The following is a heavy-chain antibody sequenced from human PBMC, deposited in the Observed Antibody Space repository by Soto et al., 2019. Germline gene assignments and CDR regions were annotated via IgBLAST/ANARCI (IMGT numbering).Heavy chain of an antibody. Sequence: GGSLRLSCAASGFTFSSYGMHLVRQAAGKGLECVAVISYDGSNKYYADSVKGRFTISRDNSKNTLYLQMNSLRAEDTAAYYCAKEPSGYCGANWYGYYYGMDVWAQGTTVTVSS. D-gene: IGHD2-21*02. J-gene: IGHJ6*02. CDR1: GFTFSSYG. V-gene: IGHV3-30*18. CDR2: ISYDGSNK. CDR3: AKEPSGYCGANWYGYYYGMDV.